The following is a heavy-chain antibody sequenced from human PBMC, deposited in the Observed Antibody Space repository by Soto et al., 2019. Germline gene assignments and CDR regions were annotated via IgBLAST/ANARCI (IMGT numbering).Heavy chain of an antibody. D-gene: IGHD2-2*02. CDR1: GFRFRDSA. CDR3: TRPPISSAPGDDH. CDR2: LSGSGGST. J-gene: IGHJ4*02. V-gene: IGHV3-23*01. Sequence: GGSLRLSCVGSGFRFRDSAMGWVRQAPGKGLEWVSSLSGSGGSTQYADSVKGRFTISRDNSKNTMYLQMNSLRVEDTAVYYCTRPPISSAPGDDHWGQGTLVTVSS.